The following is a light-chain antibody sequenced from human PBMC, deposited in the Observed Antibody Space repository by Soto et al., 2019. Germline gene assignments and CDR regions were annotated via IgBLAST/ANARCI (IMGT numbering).Light chain of an antibody. CDR2: DND. V-gene: IGLV1-51*01. CDR3: GTYDSSLRDGV. CDR1: SSNIENYY. Sequence: SVLAQPPSVAAAPGQKVTISCSGSSSNIENYYVSWYQQLPGTAPKLLIYDNDKRPSGIPDRFSGSKSGTSATLDITGPQTGDEADYYCGTYDSSLRDGVFGTGTKVTVL. J-gene: IGLJ1*01.